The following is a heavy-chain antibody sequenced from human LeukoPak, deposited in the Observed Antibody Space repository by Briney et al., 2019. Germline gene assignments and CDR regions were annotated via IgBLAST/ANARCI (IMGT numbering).Heavy chain of an antibody. D-gene: IGHD1-26*01. CDR3: AKDFRIVGATAGTDY. Sequence: GGSLRLSCAHSGFTLSSYAMSWVRPAPGEGLEWVSVSSGSGVSTYYADSVKGRFTLSRDNSKNTLYLQMNSLRAEDTAVYYCAKDFRIVGATAGTDYWGQRTLVTVSS. CDR2: SSGSGVST. V-gene: IGHV3-23*01. J-gene: IGHJ4*02. CDR1: GFTLSSYA.